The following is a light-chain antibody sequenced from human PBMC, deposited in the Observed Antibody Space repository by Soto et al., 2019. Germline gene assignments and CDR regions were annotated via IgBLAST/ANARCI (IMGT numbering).Light chain of an antibody. Sequence: EIVLTQSPGTLSLSPGERAILSCGASQTVSSVYLAWYQQKPGLAPRLLIYDAYSRATGIPDRFGGSGSGTDFTLTISRLEPEDFAVYYCQHYDSPPYTFGQGTKLEIK. CDR3: QHYDSPPYT. CDR1: QTVSSVY. V-gene: IGKV3D-20*01. CDR2: DAY. J-gene: IGKJ2*01.